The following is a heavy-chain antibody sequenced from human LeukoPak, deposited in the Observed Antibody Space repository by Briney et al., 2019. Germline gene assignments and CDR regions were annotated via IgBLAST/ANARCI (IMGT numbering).Heavy chain of an antibody. CDR1: GFTFSSYA. V-gene: IGHV3-23*01. CDR3: AKVGMEWLLPFDY. CDR2: ISGSGGST. Sequence: GGSLRLSCAASGFTFSSYAMSWVRQAPGKGLEWVSAISGSGGSTYYADSVKGRFTISRDNSKNTLYLKMNSRRAEDTAVYYCAKVGMEWLLPFDYWGQGTLVTVSS. J-gene: IGHJ4*02. D-gene: IGHD3-3*01.